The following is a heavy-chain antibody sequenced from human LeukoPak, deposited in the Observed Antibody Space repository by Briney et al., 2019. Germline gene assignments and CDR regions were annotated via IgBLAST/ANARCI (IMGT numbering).Heavy chain of an antibody. D-gene: IGHD5-12*01. V-gene: IGHV5-10-1*01. CDR2: IDPSDSYT. J-gene: IGHJ4*02. CDR3: AGGGGYSGYAPY. Sequence: GESLKISCKGSRYSFTNYWISWVRQMPGKGLEWMGRIDPSDSYTNYSPSFQGHVTISADKSISTAYLQWSSLKASDTAMYYYAGGGGYSGYAPYWGQGTLVTVSS. CDR1: RYSFTNYW.